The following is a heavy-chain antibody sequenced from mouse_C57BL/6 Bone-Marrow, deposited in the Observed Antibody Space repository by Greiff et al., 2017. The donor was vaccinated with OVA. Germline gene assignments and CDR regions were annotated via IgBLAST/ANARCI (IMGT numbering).Heavy chain of an antibody. V-gene: IGHV1-18*01. J-gene: IGHJ3*01. CDR1: GYTFTDYN. Sequence: EVKLMESGPELVKPGASVKIPCKASGYTFTDYNMDWVKQSHGKSLEWIGDINPNNGGTIYNQKFKGKATLTVDKSSSTAYMELHSLTSEDTAVYYCATQFAYWGQGTLVTVSA. CDR3: ATQFAY. CDR2: INPNNGGT.